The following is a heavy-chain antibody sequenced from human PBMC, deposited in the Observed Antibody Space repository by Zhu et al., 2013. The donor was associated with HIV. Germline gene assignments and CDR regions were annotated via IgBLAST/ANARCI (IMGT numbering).Heavy chain of an antibody. D-gene: IGHD3-3*01. Sequence: QVQLVQSGPEVKKPGASVRVSCKTSGYTFTNYGITWVRQAPGQGLEWMGWMNPNSGNTGYAQKFQGRVTMTRDTSISTAYLEVSRLRSDDTAVYYCAGPLNDFWSGLGYWGQGTLVTVSS. CDR3: AGPLNDFWSGLGY. J-gene: IGHJ4*02. CDR1: GYTFTNYG. CDR2: MNPNSGNT. V-gene: IGHV1-8*01.